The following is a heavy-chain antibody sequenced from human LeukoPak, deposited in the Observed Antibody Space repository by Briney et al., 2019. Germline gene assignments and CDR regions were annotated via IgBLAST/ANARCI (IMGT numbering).Heavy chain of an antibody. CDR2: TYTSGNT. D-gene: IGHD2-2*01. CDR3: ARADCSSTSCSFDP. CDR1: GVSISSSH. V-gene: IGHV4-4*07. J-gene: IGHJ5*02. Sequence: SETLSLSCSVSGVSISSSHWSWIRQPVGKGLEWIGRTYTSGNTYYKPSLKSRVTISVDTSKNQFSLKLSSVTAADTAVYYCARADCSSTSCSFDPWGQGTLVTVSS.